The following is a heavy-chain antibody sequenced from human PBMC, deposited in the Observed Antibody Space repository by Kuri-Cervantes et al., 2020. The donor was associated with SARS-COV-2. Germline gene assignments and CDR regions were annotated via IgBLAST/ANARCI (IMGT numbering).Heavy chain of an antibody. Sequence: GGSLRLSCEASGFTFSSYAMSWVRQAPGKGLEWVSAISGSGGSTYYADSVKGRFTISRDNSKNTLYLQMNSLRAEDTAVYYCARELIGAAMVYWFDPWGQGTLVTVSS. J-gene: IGHJ5*02. CDR1: GFTFSSYA. V-gene: IGHV3-23*01. CDR3: ARELIGAAMVYWFDP. CDR2: ISGSGGST. D-gene: IGHD5-18*01.